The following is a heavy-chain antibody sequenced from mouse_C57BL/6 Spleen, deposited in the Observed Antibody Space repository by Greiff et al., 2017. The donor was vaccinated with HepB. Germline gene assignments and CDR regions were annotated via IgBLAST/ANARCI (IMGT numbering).Heavy chain of an antibody. Sequence: VQLQQSGPELVKPGASVKISCKASGYAFSSSWMNWVKQRPGKGLEWIGRIYPGDGDTNYNGKFKGKATLTADKSSSTAYMQLSSLTSEDSAVYFCARDSNYYGSSSWYFDVWGTGTTVTVSS. CDR2: IYPGDGDT. CDR1: GYAFSSSW. CDR3: ARDSNYYGSSSWYFDV. D-gene: IGHD1-1*01. V-gene: IGHV1-82*01. J-gene: IGHJ1*03.